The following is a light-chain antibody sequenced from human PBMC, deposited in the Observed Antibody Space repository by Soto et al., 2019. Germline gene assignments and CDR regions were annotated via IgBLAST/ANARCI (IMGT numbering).Light chain of an antibody. CDR1: QSFSRSY. CDR3: QQYGIAAACT. Sequence: EIVLTQSPGTLSLSPGERATLSCRASQSFSRSYLAWYQQKPGQAPRLLIYGASNRATVIPDRFSGSGSVTDFTLTSTRLEAEDFAVYYCQQYGIAAACTFGQGNKG. J-gene: IGKJ1*01. CDR2: GAS. V-gene: IGKV3-20*01.